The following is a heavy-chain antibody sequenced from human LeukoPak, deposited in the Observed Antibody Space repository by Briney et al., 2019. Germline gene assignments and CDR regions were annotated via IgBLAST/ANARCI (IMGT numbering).Heavy chain of an antibody. CDR1: GYTFTSYG. V-gene: IGHV1-18*01. J-gene: IGHJ5*02. CDR2: ISAYNGNT. Sequence: VASVKVSCKASGYTFTSYGISWVRQAPGQGLEWMGWISAYNGNTNYAQKLQGRVTMTTDTSTSTAYMELRSLRSGDTAVYYCARDMLEGPYDSSGYYSGWFDPWGQGTLVTVSS. CDR3: ARDMLEGPYDSSGYYSGWFDP. D-gene: IGHD3-22*01.